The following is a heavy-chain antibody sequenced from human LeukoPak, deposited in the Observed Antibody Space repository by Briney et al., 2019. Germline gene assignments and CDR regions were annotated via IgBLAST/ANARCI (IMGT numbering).Heavy chain of an antibody. D-gene: IGHD4-11*01. CDR3: ARGPASIVSEIDY. CDR1: GGTFSSYA. V-gene: IGHV1-2*02. Sequence: ASVKVSCKASGGTFSSYAISWVRQAPGQGLEWMGWIDPNSGGSNYVQKFQGRVTMTRDTSISTAYMELSRLRSDDTAVYYCARGPASIVSEIDYWGRGTLVTVSS. J-gene: IGHJ4*02. CDR2: IDPNSGGS.